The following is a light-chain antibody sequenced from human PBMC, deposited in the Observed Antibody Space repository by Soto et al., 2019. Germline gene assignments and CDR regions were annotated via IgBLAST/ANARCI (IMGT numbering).Light chain of an antibody. CDR1: QSVSSN. CDR2: AAS. J-gene: IGKJ2*01. Sequence: IAMTQSPATLSVTPGERGTLSCRASQSVSSNLAWYQQKPGQAPRLLIYAASARATGIPARFSGSGSGTDFTLTISSLQSEDFAVYYCQQYNNWPYTFGQGAKVDI. V-gene: IGKV3-15*01. CDR3: QQYNNWPYT.